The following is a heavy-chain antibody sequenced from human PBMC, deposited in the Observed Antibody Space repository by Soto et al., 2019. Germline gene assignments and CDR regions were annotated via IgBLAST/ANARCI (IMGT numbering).Heavy chain of an antibody. D-gene: IGHD4-17*01. V-gene: IGHV3-33*01. CDR3: ARDPAVAGDYHFDY. Sequence: GGSLRLSCAASGFTFSSYGMHWVRQAPGKGLEWVAVIWYDGSNKYYADSVKGRFTISRDNSKNTLYLQMNSLRAEDTAVYYCARDPAVAGDYHFDYWGQGTLVTVSS. CDR2: IWYDGSNK. CDR1: GFTFSSYG. J-gene: IGHJ4*02.